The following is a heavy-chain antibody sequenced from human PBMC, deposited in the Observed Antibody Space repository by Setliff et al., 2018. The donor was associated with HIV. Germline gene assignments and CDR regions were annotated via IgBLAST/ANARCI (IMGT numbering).Heavy chain of an antibody. V-gene: IGHV4-38-2*02. CDR2: IYYSGST. CDR3: ARPGVGTVSFDY. D-gene: IGHD1-7*01. CDR1: GDSMSRHY. Sequence: PSETLSLTCTVSGDSMSRHYWGWIRQPPGKGLEWIGSIYYSGSTYFNPSLKSRVTISVDTSKNQFSLKLSSVTAADTAVYYCARPGVGTVSFDYWGQGTLVTVSS. J-gene: IGHJ4*02.